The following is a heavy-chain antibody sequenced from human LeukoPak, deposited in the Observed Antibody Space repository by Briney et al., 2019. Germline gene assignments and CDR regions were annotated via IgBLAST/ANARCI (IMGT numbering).Heavy chain of an antibody. CDR1: GGSISTYY. CDR2: IYYSRST. V-gene: IGHV4-59*03. CDR3: AAQLNGILDY. J-gene: IGHJ4*02. D-gene: IGHD1-1*01. Sequence: SETLSLTCTVSGGSISTYYWSWIRQPPGKGLEWIGYIYYSRSTNYNPSLTSRVTISVDTSNNQFSLKLSSVTAADAAVYYCAAQLNGILDYWGQGTLLTVSS.